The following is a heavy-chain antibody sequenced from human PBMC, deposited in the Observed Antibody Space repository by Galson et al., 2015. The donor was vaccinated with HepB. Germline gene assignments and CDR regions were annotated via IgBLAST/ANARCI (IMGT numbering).Heavy chain of an antibody. V-gene: IGHV4-39*01. J-gene: IGHJ6*02. CDR2: IFYSGSS. CDR1: GGSISSGSYY. Sequence: SETLSLTCTVSGGSISSGSYYWGWIRQTPGKGLEWIGSIFYSGSSYYNASLKSRVTISVDTSRNQFSLSLRSVTAADTAVYHCARLDYYYGMDVWGQGTTVTVPS. CDR3: ARLDYYYGMDV.